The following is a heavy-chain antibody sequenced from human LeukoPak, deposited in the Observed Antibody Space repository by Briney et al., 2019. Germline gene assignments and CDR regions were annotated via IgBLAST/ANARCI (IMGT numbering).Heavy chain of an antibody. J-gene: IGHJ4*02. D-gene: IGHD3-3*01. CDR1: GFTFSTYW. Sequence: PGGSLRLSCAAPGFTFSTYWMSWVRQAPGKGLEWVANIKQDGSEQYYVDSVKGRFTISRDNAKNSLYLQMNTLRPEDTAVYYCARERQNKDFWSGGDYWGQGTLVTVSS. CDR2: IKQDGSEQ. V-gene: IGHV3-7*01. CDR3: ARERQNKDFWSGGDY.